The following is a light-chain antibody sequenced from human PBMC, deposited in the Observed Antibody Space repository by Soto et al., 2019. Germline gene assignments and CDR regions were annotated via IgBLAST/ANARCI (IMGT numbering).Light chain of an antibody. V-gene: IGLV1-40*01. Sequence: QAALWQPRSVTVDLGQRITISSTGSSSNIGTNYDVHWYRQVPGTAPKLLMSGDNNRPSGVADRFSGSKSGTSASLAITRLQAEDEADYYCQSYDSSLNRVFGTGTKVTVL. CDR3: QSYDSSLNRV. J-gene: IGLJ1*01. CDR2: GDN. CDR1: SSNIGTNYD.